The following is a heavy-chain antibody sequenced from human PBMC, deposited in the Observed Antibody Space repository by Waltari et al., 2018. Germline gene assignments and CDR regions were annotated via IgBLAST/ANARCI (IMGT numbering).Heavy chain of an antibody. J-gene: IGHJ4*02. Sequence: QVQLQESGPGLVKPSGTLSLTCAVSGGSISSSNWWRWVRQPPGEGLWWIGEIYHSWSTTYNPSLKSRVTISVDQSKQQFCLKLGAVTAADSAVYYCAGGGEGPDYWGQGTLVIVSS. CDR3: AGGGEGPDY. CDR2: IYHSWST. CDR1: GGSISSSNW. D-gene: IGHD3-16*01. V-gene: IGHV4-4*02.